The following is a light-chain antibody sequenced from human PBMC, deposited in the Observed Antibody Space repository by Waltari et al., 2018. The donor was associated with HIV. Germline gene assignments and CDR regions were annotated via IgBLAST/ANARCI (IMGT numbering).Light chain of an antibody. Sequence: QSALTQPASVSGSPGQSITISCTGTNSNVGSFNFVSGYQQHPGKAPRLMIYEVTKRPSGISNRFSGSKSGNTASLTISGLQAEDEAYYYCSSYAGSNIWVFGGGTKLTVL. CDR3: SSYAGSNIWV. V-gene: IGLV2-23*02. CDR1: NSNVGSFNF. J-gene: IGLJ3*02. CDR2: EVT.